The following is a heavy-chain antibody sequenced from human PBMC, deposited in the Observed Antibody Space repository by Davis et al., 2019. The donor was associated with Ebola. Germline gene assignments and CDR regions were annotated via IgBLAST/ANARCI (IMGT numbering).Heavy chain of an antibody. D-gene: IGHD3-10*01. J-gene: IGHJ4*02. Sequence: GGSLRLSCTGSGFTFSDHSMNWVRQAPGKGLEWVSSISSRGSYIDYADSLKDRVTISRDNAKSTLYLQMSSLRVEDTAVYYCARGVNRACFDDWGQGTLVTVSS. CDR3: ARGVNRACFDD. CDR2: ISSRGSYI. V-gene: IGHV3-21*06. CDR1: GFTFSDHS.